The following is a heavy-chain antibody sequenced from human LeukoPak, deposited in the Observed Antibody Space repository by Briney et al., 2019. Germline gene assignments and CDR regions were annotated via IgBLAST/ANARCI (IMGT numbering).Heavy chain of an antibody. CDR3: ARNSHYYDSSGFNY. CDR1: GGSFSGYY. D-gene: IGHD3-22*01. J-gene: IGHJ4*02. Sequence: SETLSLTCAVYGGSFSGYYWSWIRQPPGKGLEWIGEINHSGSTNYNPSLKSRVTISVDTSKNQFSLKLSSVTAADTAVYYCARNSHYYDSSGFNYWGQGSLVTVSS. V-gene: IGHV4-34*01. CDR2: INHSGST.